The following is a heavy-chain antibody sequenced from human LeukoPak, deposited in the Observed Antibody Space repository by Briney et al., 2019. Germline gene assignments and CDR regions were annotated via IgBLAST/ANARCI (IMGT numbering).Heavy chain of an antibody. CDR3: ARGWYNWNDAAFDI. D-gene: IGHD1-1*01. CDR1: GFTFSSYW. CDR2: IKQDGSEK. Sequence: PGGSLRLSCAASGFTFSSYWMSWVRQAPGKGLEWVANIKQDGSEKYYVDSVKGRFTISRDNAKNSLYLQMNSLRAEDTAVYYCARGWYNWNDAAFDIWGQGTMVTVSS. J-gene: IGHJ3*02. V-gene: IGHV3-7*01.